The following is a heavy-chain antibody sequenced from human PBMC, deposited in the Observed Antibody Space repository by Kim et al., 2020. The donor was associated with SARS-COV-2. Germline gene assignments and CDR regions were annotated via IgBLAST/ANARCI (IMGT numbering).Heavy chain of an antibody. CDR1: GGSISSGGYY. CDR3: ARHVDTTIVDDY. Sequence: SETQSLTCTVSGGSISSGGYYWSWIRQHPGKGLEWIGYIYYSGTTYYNPSLKSRATISVDTSKNQFSLKLSSVTAADTAVYYCARHVDTTIVDDYWGQGT. CDR2: IYYSGTT. V-gene: IGHV4-31*03. J-gene: IGHJ4*02. D-gene: IGHD5-18*01.